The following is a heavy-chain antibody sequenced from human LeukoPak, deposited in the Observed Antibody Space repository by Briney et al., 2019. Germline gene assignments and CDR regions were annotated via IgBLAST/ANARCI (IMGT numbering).Heavy chain of an antibody. D-gene: IGHD5-18*01. V-gene: IGHV1-2*02. CDR1: GYTFIDYY. J-gene: IGHJ4*02. CDR3: ARGLYSYGFDY. Sequence: ASVKVSCKASGYTFIDYYMHWVRQAPGQGLEWMGWINPNSGGTNYAQKFQGRVTMTRDTSISTAYMERSRLRSDDTAVYYCARGLYSYGFDYWGQGTLVTVSS. CDR2: INPNSGGT.